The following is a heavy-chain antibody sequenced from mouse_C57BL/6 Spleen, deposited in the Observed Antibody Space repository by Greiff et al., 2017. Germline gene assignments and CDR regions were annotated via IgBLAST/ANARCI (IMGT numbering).Heavy chain of an antibody. CDR3: ANPYGSSYGWYFDV. Sequence: VQLQQSVAELVRPGASVKLSCTASGFNIKNTYMHWVKQRPEQGLEWIGRIDPANGNTKYAPKFPGRATITADTSSNTAYLQLSSLTSEDTAIYYCANPYGSSYGWYFDVWGTGTTVTVSS. D-gene: IGHD1-1*01. CDR1: GFNIKNTY. CDR2: IDPANGNT. J-gene: IGHJ1*03. V-gene: IGHV14-3*01.